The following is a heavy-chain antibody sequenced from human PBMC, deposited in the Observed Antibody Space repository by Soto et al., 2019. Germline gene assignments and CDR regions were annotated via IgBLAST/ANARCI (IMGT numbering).Heavy chain of an antibody. CDR2: IYYSGST. V-gene: IGHV4-31*03. Sequence: SETLSLTCTVSGGSISSGGYYWSWIRQHPGKGLEWIGYIYYSGSTYYNPSLKSRVTISVDTSKNQFSLKLSSVTAADTAVYYCARDPDYDSSHWGQGTLVTVSS. J-gene: IGHJ4*02. CDR1: GGSISSGGYY. CDR3: ARDPDYDSSH. D-gene: IGHD3-22*01.